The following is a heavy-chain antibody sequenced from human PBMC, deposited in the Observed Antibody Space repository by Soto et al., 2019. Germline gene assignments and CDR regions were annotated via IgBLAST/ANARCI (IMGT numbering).Heavy chain of an antibody. CDR2: IDWDDDK. CDR3: ARTYDSTVPDAFDI. CDR1: GFSLSTSGMC. V-gene: IGHV2-70*01. J-gene: IGHJ3*02. D-gene: IGHD3-22*01. Sequence: ESGPTLVNPTQTLTLTCTFSGFSLSTSGMCVSWIRQPPGKALEWLALIDWDDDKYYSTSLKTRLAISKDTSKNQVVLTMTNMDPVDTATYYCARTYDSTVPDAFDIWGQGTMVTVSS.